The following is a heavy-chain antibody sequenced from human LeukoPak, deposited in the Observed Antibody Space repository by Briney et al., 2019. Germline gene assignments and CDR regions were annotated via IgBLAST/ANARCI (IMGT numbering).Heavy chain of an antibody. Sequence: ASVKVSCKASGYTFTGYYMHWVRQAPGQGLEWMGWINPNSGGTNYAQKFQGWVTMTRDTSISTAYMELSRLRSDDTAVYYCARGPPYYYDSSGPFTDYWGQGTLVTVSS. CDR1: GYTFTGYY. CDR2: INPNSGGT. J-gene: IGHJ4*02. CDR3: ARGPPYYYDSSGPFTDY. V-gene: IGHV1-2*04. D-gene: IGHD3-22*01.